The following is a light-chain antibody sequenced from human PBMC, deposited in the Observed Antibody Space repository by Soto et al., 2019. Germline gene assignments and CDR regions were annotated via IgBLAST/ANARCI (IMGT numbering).Light chain of an antibody. Sequence: VVLTQSPATLSLSPGEPATLSCRASRDVYINALAWYQQKPGRTPTLLIYGASTRATGIPDRFSGSGSGTEFTLTISSLQSEDFAVYYCQQYNKWPPFGQGTKVDIK. CDR3: QQYNKWPP. CDR2: GAS. J-gene: IGKJ1*01. CDR1: RDVYINA. V-gene: IGKV3D-15*01.